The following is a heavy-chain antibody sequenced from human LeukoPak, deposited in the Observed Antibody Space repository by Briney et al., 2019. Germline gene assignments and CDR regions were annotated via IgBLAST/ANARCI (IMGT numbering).Heavy chain of an antibody. Sequence: ASVKVSCKASGYTFTGYYMHWVRQAPGQGLEWMGWISAYNGNTNYAQKLQGRVTMTTDTSTSTAYMELRSLRSDDTAVYYCARESIAAAGKYVSEAKIDYWGQGTLVTVSS. D-gene: IGHD6-13*01. J-gene: IGHJ4*02. CDR3: ARESIAAAGKYVSEAKIDY. CDR2: ISAYNGNT. V-gene: IGHV1-18*04. CDR1: GYTFTGYY.